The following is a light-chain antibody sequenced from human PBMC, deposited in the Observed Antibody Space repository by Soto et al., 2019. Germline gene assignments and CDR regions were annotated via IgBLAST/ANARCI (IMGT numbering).Light chain of an antibody. CDR1: QVIRDD. CDR2: DAS. V-gene: IGKV1-17*01. J-gene: IGKJ5*01. CDR3: QQYNSYSIT. Sequence: DIQMTQSPSSLSSSVGDRVTITCRASQVIRDDLGWYQQKPGKAPKLLIYDASSLESGVPSRYSGSGSGTEFTLTISSLQPDDFATYYCQQYNSYSITFGQGTRLEIK.